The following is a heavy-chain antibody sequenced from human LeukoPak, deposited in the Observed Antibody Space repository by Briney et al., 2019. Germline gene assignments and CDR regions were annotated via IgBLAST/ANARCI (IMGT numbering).Heavy chain of an antibody. CDR2: IYSGGST. J-gene: IGHJ4*02. CDR1: EFSVGSNY. Sequence: GGSLRLSCAASEFSVGSNYMTWVRQAPGKGLEWVSLIYSGGSTYYADSVKGRFTISRDNSKNTLYLQMNSLRAEDTAVYYCARETLEYSSPFDYWGQGTLVTVSS. CDR3: ARETLEYSSPFDY. V-gene: IGHV3-66*01. D-gene: IGHD6-6*01.